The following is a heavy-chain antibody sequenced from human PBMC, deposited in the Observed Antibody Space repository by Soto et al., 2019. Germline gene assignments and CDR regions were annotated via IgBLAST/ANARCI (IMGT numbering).Heavy chain of an antibody. J-gene: IGHJ5*02. CDR3: AGHIGLRFGT. D-gene: IGHD5-12*01. V-gene: IGHV3-9*01. CDR1: GFTFDDYA. Sequence: GGSLRLSCAPSGFTFDDYAIHWVRQAPGKGLEWVSGISCNSGRIDYADSVKGRFTISRAIAKKSLYLQMNSLRAEDTALYYCAGHIGLRFGTWGQGTRVTVSS. CDR2: ISCNSGRI.